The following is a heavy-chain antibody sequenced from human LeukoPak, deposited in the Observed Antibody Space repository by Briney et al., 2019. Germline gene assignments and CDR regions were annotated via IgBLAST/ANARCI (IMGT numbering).Heavy chain of an antibody. Sequence: PGGSLRLSCAASGFTFSSYSMNWVRQAPGKGLEWVSSISSSSSYIYYADSVKGRFTISRDNAKNSLYPQMNSLRAEDTAVYYCARDLASHYGDYDYWGQGTLVTVSS. CDR3: ARDLASHYGDYDY. CDR2: ISSSSSYI. D-gene: IGHD4-17*01. CDR1: GFTFSSYS. V-gene: IGHV3-21*01. J-gene: IGHJ4*02.